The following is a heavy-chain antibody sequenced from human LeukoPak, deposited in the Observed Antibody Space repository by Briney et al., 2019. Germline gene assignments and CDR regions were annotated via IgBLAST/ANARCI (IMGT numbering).Heavy chain of an antibody. CDR3: ATGGDSSTSCYRRINY. Sequence: GESLKISCQGSGYRFTNYWIGWVRKMPGKGLEWMGIMYPGDSDTRYSPSFQGQVTISADKSICTAYLQWSSLKASDTAMYYCATGGDSSTSCYRRINYWGQGTLVTVSS. CDR1: GYRFTNYW. J-gene: IGHJ4*02. V-gene: IGHV5-51*01. CDR2: MYPGDSDT. D-gene: IGHD2-2*02.